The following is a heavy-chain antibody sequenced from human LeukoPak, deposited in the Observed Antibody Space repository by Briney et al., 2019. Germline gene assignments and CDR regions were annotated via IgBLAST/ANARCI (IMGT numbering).Heavy chain of an antibody. CDR2: ISSSGSTI. J-gene: IGHJ4*02. CDR1: GFTFSDYY. D-gene: IGHD6-13*01. CDR3: ARDSWDSSSWSAPGFDY. Sequence: PGGSLRLSCAASGFTFSDYYMSWIRQAPGKGLEWVSYISSSGSTIYYADSVKGRFTISRENAKNSLYLQMNSLRAEDTAVYYCARDSWDSSSWSAPGFDYWGQGTLVTVSS. V-gene: IGHV3-11*01.